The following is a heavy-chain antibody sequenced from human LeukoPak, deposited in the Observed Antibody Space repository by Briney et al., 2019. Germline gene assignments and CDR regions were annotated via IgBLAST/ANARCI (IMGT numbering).Heavy chain of an antibody. V-gene: IGHV3-30*03. D-gene: IGHD2-21*02. CDR3: ARGRRNVVVTAILDS. CDR1: GFTLSSYG. J-gene: IGHJ4*02. CDR2: ISYDGSNK. Sequence: GGALRLSCAASGFTLSSYGMHAVREAPGKGLEWVAVISYDGSNKHYAHSVKGRFTISRDNSKNTLYLQMNSLRAENTAVYYCARGRRNVVVTAILDSWGQGNLGTVSS.